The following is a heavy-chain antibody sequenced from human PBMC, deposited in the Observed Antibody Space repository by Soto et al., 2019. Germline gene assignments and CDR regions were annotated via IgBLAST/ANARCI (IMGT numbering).Heavy chain of an antibody. CDR3: ARETYYDILTGYRYYYGMDV. J-gene: IGHJ6*02. CDR1: GGSISSGDYY. D-gene: IGHD3-9*01. Sequence: SETLSLTCTVSGGSISSGDYYWIWIRQPPGKGLEWIGYIYYSGSTYYNPSLKSRVTISVDTSKNQFSLSLSSVTAADTAVYYFARETYYDILTGYRYYYGMDVWGQGTTVTVSS. CDR2: IYYSGST. V-gene: IGHV4-30-4*01.